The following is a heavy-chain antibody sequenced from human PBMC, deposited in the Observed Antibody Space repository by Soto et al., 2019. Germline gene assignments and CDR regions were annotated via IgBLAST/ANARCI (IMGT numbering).Heavy chain of an antibody. CDR2: ISYDGSNK. CDR3: AKGDPKWGYSSSSRAFDI. Sequence: HPGGSLRLSCAASGFTFSSYGMHWVRQAPGKGLEWVAVISYDGSNKYYADSVKGRFTISRDNSKNTLYLQMNSLRAEDTAVYYCAKGDPKWGYSSSSRAFDIWGQGTMVTVSS. V-gene: IGHV3-30*18. CDR1: GFTFSSYG. D-gene: IGHD6-6*01. J-gene: IGHJ3*02.